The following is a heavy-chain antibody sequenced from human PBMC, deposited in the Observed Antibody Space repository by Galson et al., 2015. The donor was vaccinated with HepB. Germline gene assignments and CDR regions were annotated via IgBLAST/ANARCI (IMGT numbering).Heavy chain of an antibody. D-gene: IGHD4-17*01. CDR2: ISSSSSYI. Sequence: SLRLSCAASGFTFSSYSMNWVRQAPGKGLEWVSSISSSSSYIYYADSVKGRFTISRDNAKNSLYLQMNSLRAEDTAVYYCARGPYGDYDRADYWGQGTLVTVSS. CDR3: ARGPYGDYDRADY. J-gene: IGHJ4*02. CDR1: GFTFSSYS. V-gene: IGHV3-21*01.